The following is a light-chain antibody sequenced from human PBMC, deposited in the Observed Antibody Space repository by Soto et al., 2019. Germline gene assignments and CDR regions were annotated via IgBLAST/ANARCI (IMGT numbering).Light chain of an antibody. Sequence: QSVLTQPPSVSAAPGQKVTISCSGSSSNIGNNYVSWYQQLPGTAPKLLIYENNKRPSGIPDRFSGSKSGTSATLGITGLXXGDEADYYCGTWDSSLSVVVFGGGTKVTVL. J-gene: IGLJ2*01. V-gene: IGLV1-51*02. CDR2: ENN. CDR1: SSNIGNNY. CDR3: GTWDSSLSVVV.